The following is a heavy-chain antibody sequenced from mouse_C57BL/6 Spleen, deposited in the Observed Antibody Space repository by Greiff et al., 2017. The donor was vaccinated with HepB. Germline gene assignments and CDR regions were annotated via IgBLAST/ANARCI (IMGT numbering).Heavy chain of an antibody. CDR3: ARQRDGGY. D-gene: IGHD1-2*01. Sequence: VQLQESGPELVKPGASVKLSCKASGYTFTSYDINWVQQRPGQGLEWIGWIYPRDGSTKYNEKFKGKATLTVDTSSSTAYMELHSLTSEDSAVYFCARQRDGGYWGQGTTLTVSS. J-gene: IGHJ2*01. CDR1: GYTFTSYD. V-gene: IGHV1-85*01. CDR2: IYPRDGST.